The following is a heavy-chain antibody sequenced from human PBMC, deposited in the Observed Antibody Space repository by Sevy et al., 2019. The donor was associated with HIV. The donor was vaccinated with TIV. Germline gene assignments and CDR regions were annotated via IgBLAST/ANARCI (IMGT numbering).Heavy chain of an antibody. CDR2: ISYAINNK. V-gene: IGHV3-30-3*01. CDR3: ARDLASSANGLDV. CDR1: GFTFFAYT. Sequence: GGSLRLSCAASGFTFFAYTMHWVRQAPGKGLEWVALISYAINNKYYADSVKGRFTISRDNSKNTLYLQMNSLRPEDTAVYYCARDLASSANGLDVWGQGTTVTVSS. D-gene: IGHD3-3*02. J-gene: IGHJ6*02.